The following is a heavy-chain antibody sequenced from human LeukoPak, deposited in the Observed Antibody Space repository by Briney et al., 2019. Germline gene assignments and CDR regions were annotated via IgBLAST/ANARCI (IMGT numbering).Heavy chain of an antibody. CDR3: ARAEEGYYGSVRMSSWDY. V-gene: IGHV1-69*06. Sequence: GASVKVSCKASGYTFTGYYMHWVRQAPGQGLEWMGGIIPIFGTANYAQKFQGRVTITADKSTSTAYMELSSLRSEDTAVYYCARAEEGYYGSVRMSSWDYWGQGTLVTVSS. CDR2: IIPIFGTA. J-gene: IGHJ4*02. CDR1: GYTFTGYY. D-gene: IGHD3-10*01.